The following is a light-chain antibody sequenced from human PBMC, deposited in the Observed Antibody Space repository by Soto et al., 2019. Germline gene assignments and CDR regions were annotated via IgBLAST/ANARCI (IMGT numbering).Light chain of an antibody. J-gene: IGLJ1*01. CDR1: TSNVESHA. Sequence: QSVLTQPPSASGTPGQRVTISCSGSTSNVESHAVNWYQNLPGTAPKLLINTNNQRPSGVPDRFSGYKSGTSAYLVISGLQSEDEADSYCATWDDSLKGVFGTGTKVTVL. CDR2: TNN. CDR3: ATWDDSLKGV. V-gene: IGLV1-44*01.